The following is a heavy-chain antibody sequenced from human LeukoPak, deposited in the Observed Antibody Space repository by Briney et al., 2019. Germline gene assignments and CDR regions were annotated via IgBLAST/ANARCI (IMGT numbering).Heavy chain of an antibody. V-gene: IGHV1-24*01. D-gene: IGHD2/OR15-2a*01. CDR1: GYSATELS. J-gene: IGHJ6*02. Sequence: TSVKVSCKVSGYSATELSMHWVRQIPGKGFECMGGFDPEEGQKIYAQKFQGRVTMTDYTSTDTAYIEVSGLRSDDTAVYFCATTFRATDDDYYGMDVWGQGTTVTVSS. CDR2: FDPEEGQK. CDR3: ATTFRATDDDYYGMDV.